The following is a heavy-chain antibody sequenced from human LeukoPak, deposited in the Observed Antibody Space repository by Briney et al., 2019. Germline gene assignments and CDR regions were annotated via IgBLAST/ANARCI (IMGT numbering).Heavy chain of an antibody. V-gene: IGHV1-18*01. Sequence: ASVKVSCKASGYTFTSYGISWVRQAPGQGLEWMGWISAYNGNTNYAQRLQGRVIMTTDTFTSTASMELRSLRSDDTAVYYCARDRKTSLATASFKRYFDYWGQGTLVTVSS. CDR2: ISAYNGNT. J-gene: IGHJ4*02. CDR3: ARDRKTSLATASFKRYFDY. D-gene: IGHD6-13*01. CDR1: GYTFTSYG.